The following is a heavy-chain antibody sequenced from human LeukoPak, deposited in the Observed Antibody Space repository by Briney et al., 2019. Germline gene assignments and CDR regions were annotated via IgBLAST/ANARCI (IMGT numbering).Heavy chain of an antibody. Sequence: GALTLSCTATGFTLGDYAMSWVRQAPGKGVEWVGFIRSKAYGGTTDYAASVNERFTISRDDSNRIAYLQMNSLNDEATVVYYCTRERRYDILTGLGYYFDYWGQGTLVTVSS. CDR1: GFTLGDYA. CDR2: IRSKAYGGTT. J-gene: IGHJ4*02. V-gene: IGHV3-49*04. CDR3: TRERRYDILTGLGYYFDY. D-gene: IGHD3-9*01.